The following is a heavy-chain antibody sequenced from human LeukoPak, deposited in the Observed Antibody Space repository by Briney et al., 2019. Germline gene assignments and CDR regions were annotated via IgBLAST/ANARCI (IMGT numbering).Heavy chain of an antibody. CDR2: INSDGSST. Sequence: GRSLRLPCAASGFTFSSYWMHWVRQAPGKGLVWVSRINSDGSSTSYADSVKGRFTISRDNAKKSLYLQMSSLRAEDTAVYYCARDRYSDYNLYLFDYWGQGTLVTVSS. CDR1: GFTFSSYW. V-gene: IGHV3-74*01. CDR3: ARDRYSDYNLYLFDY. D-gene: IGHD5-12*01. J-gene: IGHJ4*02.